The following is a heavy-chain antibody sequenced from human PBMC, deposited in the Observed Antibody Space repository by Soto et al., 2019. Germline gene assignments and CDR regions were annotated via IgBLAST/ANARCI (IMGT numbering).Heavy chain of an antibody. V-gene: IGHV4-61*01. CDR1: GGSVSSGSYY. Sequence: SETLSLTCTVSGGSVSSGSYYWSWIRQPPGKGLDYIGYLYYSGSTNYNPSLKSRVTISVDTPKNQFSLKLTSVTAADAAIYYCARGQAFWTGYYRMPYYFDYWGQGTLVTVSS. J-gene: IGHJ4*02. CDR2: LYYSGST. CDR3: ARGQAFWTGYYRMPYYFDY. D-gene: IGHD3-3*01.